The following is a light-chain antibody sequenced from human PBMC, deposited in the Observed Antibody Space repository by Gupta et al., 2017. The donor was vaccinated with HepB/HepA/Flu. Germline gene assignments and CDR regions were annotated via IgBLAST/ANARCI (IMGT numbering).Light chain of an antibody. CDR3: QAWDGTTHV. J-gene: IGLJ1*01. CDR2: QDK. CDR1: KLGNKY. Sequence: SYELTQPPSVSASPGQTASIPCSGDKLGNKYTCWYQQKPGQSPVLVIYQDKKRPSGIPERFSGSNSGNTATLTISGTQTMDEADYYCQAWDGTTHVFGTGTKVTVL. V-gene: IGLV3-1*01.